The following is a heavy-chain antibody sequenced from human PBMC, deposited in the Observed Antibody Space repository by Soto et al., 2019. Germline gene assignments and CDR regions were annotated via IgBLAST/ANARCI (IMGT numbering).Heavy chain of an antibody. Sequence: PSETLSLTCAVYGGSFSGYYWSWIRQPPGKGLEWIGEINHSGSTNYNPSLKSRVTISVGTSKNQFSLKLSSVTAADTAVYYCARGSLGGMVRGNYGMDVWGQGTTVTVSS. CDR1: GGSFSGYY. CDR2: INHSGST. CDR3: ARGSLGGMVRGNYGMDV. V-gene: IGHV4-34*01. D-gene: IGHD3-10*01. J-gene: IGHJ6*02.